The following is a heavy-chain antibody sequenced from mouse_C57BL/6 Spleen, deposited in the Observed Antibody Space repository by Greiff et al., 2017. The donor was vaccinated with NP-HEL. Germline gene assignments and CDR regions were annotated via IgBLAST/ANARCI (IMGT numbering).Heavy chain of an antibody. V-gene: IGHV1-26*01. D-gene: IGHD2-5*01. Sequence: EVQLQQSGPELVKPGASVKISCKASGYTFTDYYMNWVKQSHGKSLEWIGDINPNNGGTSYNQKFKGKATLTVDKSSSTAYMELRSLTSEDSAVYYCARSGIAYYSNYIDYWGQGTTLTVSS. CDR1: GYTFTDYY. J-gene: IGHJ2*01. CDR2: INPNNGGT. CDR3: ARSGIAYYSNYIDY.